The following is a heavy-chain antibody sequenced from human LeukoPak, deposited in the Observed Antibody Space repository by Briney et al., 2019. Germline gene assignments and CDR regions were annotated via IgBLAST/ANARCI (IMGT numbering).Heavy chain of an antibody. Sequence: ASVKVSCKASGYTFTGYYMHWVRQAPGKGLEWMGGFDPEDGETIYAQKFQGRVTMTEDTSTDTAYMELSSLRSEDTAVYYCATPRIYDSSGYYPQNNWFDPWGQGTLVTVSS. D-gene: IGHD3-22*01. V-gene: IGHV1-24*01. CDR1: GYTFTGYY. CDR2: FDPEDGET. CDR3: ATPRIYDSSGYYPQNNWFDP. J-gene: IGHJ5*02.